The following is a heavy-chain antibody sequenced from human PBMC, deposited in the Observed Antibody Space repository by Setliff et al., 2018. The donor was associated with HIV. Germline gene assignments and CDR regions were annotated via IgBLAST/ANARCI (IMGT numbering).Heavy chain of an antibody. CDR3: AKELAASGLGYFDS. J-gene: IGHJ4*02. V-gene: IGHV3-23*01. CDR2: ISDSDNST. CDR1: GFSVSSNY. Sequence: GGSLRLSCAASGFSVSSNYMSWVRQAPGKGLEWVSTISDSDNSTFYADSVKGRFTISRDNSKNTVYLQMNSLRAEDTAEYYCAKELAASGLGYFDSWGRGILVTVSS. D-gene: IGHD3-22*01.